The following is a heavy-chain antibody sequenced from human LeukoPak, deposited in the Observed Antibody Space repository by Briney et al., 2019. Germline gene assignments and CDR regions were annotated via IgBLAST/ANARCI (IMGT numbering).Heavy chain of an antibody. CDR1: GGSLSGNY. V-gene: IGHV4-34*01. CDR3: AVLMRHYGIDV. Sequence: SETLSLTCAVHGGSLSGNYWNWIRQTPGKGPEWLGDINYDGHTNYSPSPESRLTISVDSSKNQFALTLRSVTAADAAVYYCAVLMRHYGIDVWGQGTTVTVSS. J-gene: IGHJ6*02. D-gene: IGHD3-9*01. CDR2: INYDGHT.